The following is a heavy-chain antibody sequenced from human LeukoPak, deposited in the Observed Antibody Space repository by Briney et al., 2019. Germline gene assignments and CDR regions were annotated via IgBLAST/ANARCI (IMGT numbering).Heavy chain of an antibody. CDR1: GYSISTGYY. D-gene: IGHD2-2*03. CDR3: AREVLDFDY. J-gene: IGHJ4*02. V-gene: IGHV4-38-2*02. Sequence: SETLSLTCAVSGYSISTGYYWGWIRQPPGKGLEWIGSIYHSGSTYYNPSLKSRVTISVDTSKNQFSLKLSSVTAADTAVYYCAREVLDFDYWGQGTLVTVSS. CDR2: IYHSGST.